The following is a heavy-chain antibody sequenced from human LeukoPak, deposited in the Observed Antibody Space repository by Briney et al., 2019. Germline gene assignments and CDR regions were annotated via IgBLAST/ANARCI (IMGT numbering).Heavy chain of an antibody. CDR2: IRYDGSNN. CDR1: GFTFSSFG. J-gene: IGHJ6*02. CDR3: AKASSGWNEYYYYGMDV. Sequence: GGSLRLSCAASGFTFSSFGMHWVRQAPGKGLEWVAFIRYDGSNNFYADSVKGRFTISRDNSQNTLYLQMNSLRAEDTAVYYCAKASSGWNEYYYYGMDVWGQGTTVTVSS. D-gene: IGHD6-19*01. V-gene: IGHV3-30*02.